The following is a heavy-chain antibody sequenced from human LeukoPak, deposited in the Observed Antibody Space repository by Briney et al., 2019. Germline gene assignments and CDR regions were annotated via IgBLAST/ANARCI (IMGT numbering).Heavy chain of an antibody. V-gene: IGHV3-74*01. CDR3: ARYGMGSDTN. CDR1: GFNFNDYW. D-gene: IGHD3-10*01. CDR2: MSSGRST. J-gene: IGHJ4*02. Sequence: GGSLRLSCAASGFNFNDYWMHWVRQAPGKGLVWVSRMSSGRSTSYADSVKGRFTISRDDAKNTLYLQMNSLRDEDAAVYYCARYGMGSDTNWGQGTQVTVSS.